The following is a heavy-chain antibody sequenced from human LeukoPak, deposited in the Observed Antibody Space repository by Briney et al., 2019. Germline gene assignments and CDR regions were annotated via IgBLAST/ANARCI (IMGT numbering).Heavy chain of an antibody. V-gene: IGHV3-48*02. D-gene: IGHD1-26*01. CDR3: ARGRILGATNFFDY. CDR1: GFTFSTYA. Sequence: GGSLRLSCPASGFTFSTYAMNWVRQAPGKGLEWVSSISSSSGTIYYADSVKGRFTISRDNAKNSLYLQMNSLRDEDTAVYYCARGRILGATNFFDYWGQGTLVTVSS. CDR2: ISSSSGTI. J-gene: IGHJ4*02.